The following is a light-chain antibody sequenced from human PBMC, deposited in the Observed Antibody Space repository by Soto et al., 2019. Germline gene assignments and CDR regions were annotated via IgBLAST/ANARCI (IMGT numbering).Light chain of an antibody. CDR1: QILVYSDGSTY. J-gene: IGKJ1*01. CDR3: MKGTHWPRK. Sequence: DVVITHSPLSLPVTLVHPASISFRSSQILVYSDGSTYLNWFQQRSGQSPRRLIYKVSNRDSGVPDRFSGSGSGANFTLNISRVEAEDVGVYYCMKGTHWPRKFGQGTKVDIK. V-gene: IGKV2-30*01. CDR2: KVS.